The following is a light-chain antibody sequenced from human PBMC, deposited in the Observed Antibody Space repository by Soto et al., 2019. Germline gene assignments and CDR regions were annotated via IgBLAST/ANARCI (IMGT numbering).Light chain of an antibody. J-gene: IGKJ1*01. CDR2: GAS. Sequence: EIVLTQSPGTLSLSPGERATLSCRASQSVSSSYLAWYQQKPGQAPRLLIYGASSRATGIPDRFSGSGSGTAFTLTISRLEPEDLAVDYCQQYGSSPRTFGQGTKVEIK. CDR3: QQYGSSPRT. CDR1: QSVSSSY. V-gene: IGKV3-20*01.